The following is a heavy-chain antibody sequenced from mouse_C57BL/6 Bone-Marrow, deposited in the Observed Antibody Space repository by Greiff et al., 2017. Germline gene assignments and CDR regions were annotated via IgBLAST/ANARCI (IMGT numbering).Heavy chain of an antibody. J-gene: IGHJ4*01. D-gene: IGHD2-4*01. CDR2: INYDGSST. V-gene: IGHV5-16*01. Sequence: DVKLVESEGGLVQPGSSMKLSCTASGFTFSDYYMAWVRQVPEKGLEWVANINYDGSSTYYLDSLKSRFIISRDNAKNILYLQMSSLKSEDTATYYCAGENYDYSYAMDYWGQGTSVTVSS. CDR3: AGENYDYSYAMDY. CDR1: GFTFSDYY.